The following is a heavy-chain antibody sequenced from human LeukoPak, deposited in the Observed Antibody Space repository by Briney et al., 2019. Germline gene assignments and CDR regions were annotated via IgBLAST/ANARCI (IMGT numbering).Heavy chain of an antibody. Sequence: ASVKVSCKASGGTFSSYAISWVRQAPGQGLEWMGIINPSGGSTSYAQKFQGRVTMTRDTSTSTVYMELSSLRSEDTAVYYCARGTATTYYDFWSGYRYYFDYWGQGTLVTVSS. V-gene: IGHV1-46*01. CDR2: INPSGGST. D-gene: IGHD3-3*01. J-gene: IGHJ4*02. CDR3: ARGTATTYYDFWSGYRYYFDY. CDR1: GGTFSSYA.